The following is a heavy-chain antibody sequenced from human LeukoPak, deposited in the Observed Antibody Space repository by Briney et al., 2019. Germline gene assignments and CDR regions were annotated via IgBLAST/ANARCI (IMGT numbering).Heavy chain of an antibody. Sequence: GASVKVSCKASGGTFSSYAISWVRQAPGQGLEWMGGIIPIFGTANYAQKFQGRVTITTDESTSTAYMELSSLRSDDTAVYYCARVFPGSRPWPMVRGVSNYFDYWGQGTLVTVSS. V-gene: IGHV1-69*05. CDR3: ARVFPGSRPWPMVRGVSNYFDY. CDR2: IIPIFGTA. CDR1: GGTFSSYA. J-gene: IGHJ4*02. D-gene: IGHD3-10*01.